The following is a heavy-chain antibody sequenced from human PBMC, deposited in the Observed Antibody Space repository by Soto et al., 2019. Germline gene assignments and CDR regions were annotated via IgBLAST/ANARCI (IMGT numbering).Heavy chain of an antibody. CDR2: IYYSGGT. Sequence: QVQLQESGPGLVKPSETLSLTCTVSGASWISYTGGWIRQPQGKELEWIGYIYYSGGTNYNPSPKSRVTISVDTSKNQFSLKLNSVTAADTAVYYCARRWGGALDYWGQGTLVTVSS. D-gene: IGHD3-16*01. CDR3: ARRWGGALDY. CDR1: GASWISYT. J-gene: IGHJ4*02. V-gene: IGHV4-59*08.